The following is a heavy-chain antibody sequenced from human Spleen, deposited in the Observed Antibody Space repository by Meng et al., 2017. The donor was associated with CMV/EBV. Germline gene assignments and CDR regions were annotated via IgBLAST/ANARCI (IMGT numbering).Heavy chain of an antibody. Sequence: SCTASGGILTFTWLRQAPGQGLDWMGGIIPFFGTATSAQTFQGRVTITTDESTGTAYMDLRNLTSKDTAVYYCASGGWVGSHELPSYWGQRTLVTVSS. CDR1: GGILT. V-gene: IGHV1-69*05. D-gene: IGHD4-23*01. J-gene: IGHJ4*02. CDR2: IIPFFGTA. CDR3: ASGGWVGSHELPSY.